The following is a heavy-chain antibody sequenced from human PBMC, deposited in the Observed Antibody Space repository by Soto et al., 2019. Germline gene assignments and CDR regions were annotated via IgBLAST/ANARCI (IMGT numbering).Heavy chain of an antibody. Sequence: SETLSLTCIVSGGSINTADYYWSWIRQSPGKGLEWIVNIYYTGSAYFNPSLKSRASASIDTSKNQFSLNLDSVTAADTAVYYCARRLRDNSGQYYNWLDPWGQGTLVTVSS. D-gene: IGHD3-22*01. V-gene: IGHV4-30-4*01. J-gene: IGHJ5*02. CDR3: ARRLRDNSGQYYNWLDP. CDR1: GGSINTADYY. CDR2: IYYTGSA.